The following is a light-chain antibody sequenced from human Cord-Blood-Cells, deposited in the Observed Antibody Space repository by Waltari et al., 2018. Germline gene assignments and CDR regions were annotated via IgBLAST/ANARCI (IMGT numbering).Light chain of an antibody. CDR3: QAWDSSLYV. CDR1: KLGAKY. V-gene: IGLV3-1*01. J-gene: IGLJ1*01. Sequence: SYELTQPPSVSVSPGQTASITCSGDKLGAKYACWYQQKPGQSPVLVIYQDSKRPSGIPERFSGSNSGNTATLTISGTQAMDEADYYCQAWDSSLYVFGTGTKVTVL. CDR2: QDS.